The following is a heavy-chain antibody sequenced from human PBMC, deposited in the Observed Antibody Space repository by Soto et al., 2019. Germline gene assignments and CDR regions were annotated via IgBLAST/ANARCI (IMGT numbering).Heavy chain of an antibody. J-gene: IGHJ6*02. CDR1: GFTFSSYA. V-gene: IGHV3-23*01. CDR2: LSGSGVST. D-gene: IGHD3-22*01. CDR3: AKGGGSKDYYDTSGYYLYYNYAMDV. Sequence: EVQLLESGGGLVQPGGSLRLSCAASGFTFSSYAMTWVRQAPGKGLEWVSALSGSGVSTYYADSAKGRFTISRDNSKNTLYLQMNSLRAEDTAVYYCAKGGGSKDYYDTSGYYLYYNYAMDVWGQGTTVTVSS.